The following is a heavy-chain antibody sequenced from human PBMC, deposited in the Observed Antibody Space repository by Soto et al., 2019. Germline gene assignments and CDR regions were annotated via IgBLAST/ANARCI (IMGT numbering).Heavy chain of an antibody. CDR1: GSSLTTSGVG. D-gene: IGHD4-17*01. CDR2: IHWDDDQ. J-gene: IGHJ6*03. CDR3: AHVRFHYGNYVHYFYNMDV. V-gene: IGHV2-5*02. Sequence: QSGPTLVNPTQTLTLTCTVSGSSLTTSGVGVAWSRQPPAKPLERLALIHWDDDQRYSPSLRSRLTITKDTSRNQVVIIMANVDPVDTATYFCAHVRFHYGNYVHYFYNMDVWGQGTTVTVSS.